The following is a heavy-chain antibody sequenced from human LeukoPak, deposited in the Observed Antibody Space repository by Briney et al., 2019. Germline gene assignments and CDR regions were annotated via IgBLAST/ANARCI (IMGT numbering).Heavy chain of an antibody. CDR1: GFTFTTYG. CDR2: ISGSGSHT. J-gene: IGHJ1*01. Sequence: PGGSLRLSCAASGFTFTTYGMNWVRQAPGKGLEWVSSISGSGSHTYYADSVKGRFTISRDNSKNTLYLQMNSLRAEDTAVYYCAKDVSQYYDFWSGYPFQHWGQGTLVTVSS. D-gene: IGHD3-3*01. V-gene: IGHV3-23*01. CDR3: AKDVSQYYDFWSGYPFQH.